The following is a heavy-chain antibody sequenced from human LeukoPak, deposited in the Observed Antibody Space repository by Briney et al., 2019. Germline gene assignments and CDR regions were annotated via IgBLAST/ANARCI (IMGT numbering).Heavy chain of an antibody. CDR2: INSAGGST. V-gene: IGHV3-74*01. Sequence: GGSLRLSCTASGFTFRIYCMHWVRQAPEKGLVGVSRINSAGGSTSYADSVKGRFTIPRDNAKNTLYLQMNSLRAEDTAVYYCARRIQGMAPYYFDYWGQGTLVTVSS. CDR3: ARRIQGMAPYYFDY. CDR1: GFTFRIYC. J-gene: IGHJ4*02. D-gene: IGHD5-24*01.